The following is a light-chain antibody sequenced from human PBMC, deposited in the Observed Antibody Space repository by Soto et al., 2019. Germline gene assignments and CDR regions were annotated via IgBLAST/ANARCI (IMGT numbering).Light chain of an antibody. CDR2: EAT. V-gene: IGLV2-14*01. Sequence: QSVLTQPPSVSGSPGQSITVSCTGTSSDIGASNFVSWYQHLPGRAPKVIIFEATNRPSGVSDRFSGSKTGITASLTISGLQAEDEADYFCTSPTPGSLYVFGTGTKVTVL. CDR1: SSDIGASNF. J-gene: IGLJ1*01. CDR3: TSPTPGSLYV.